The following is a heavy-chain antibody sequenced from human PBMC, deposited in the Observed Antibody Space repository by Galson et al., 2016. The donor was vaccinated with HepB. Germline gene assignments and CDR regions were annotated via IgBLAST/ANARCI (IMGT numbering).Heavy chain of an antibody. Sequence: SVKVSCKASGGTFSSYAISWVRPAPGQGLEWMGVIINLYGTANYALKFQGRVTITADESTSTAHMEVSSLRYEDTAVYYCARVRGGYNTHFYYGMDVWGQGTSVTVS. J-gene: IGHJ6*02. V-gene: IGHV1-69*13. CDR3: ARVRGGYNTHFYYGMDV. CDR2: IINLYGTA. CDR1: GGTFSSYA. D-gene: IGHD5-24*01.